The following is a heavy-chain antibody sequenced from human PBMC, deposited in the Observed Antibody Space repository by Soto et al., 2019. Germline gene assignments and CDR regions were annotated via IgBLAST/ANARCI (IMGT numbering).Heavy chain of an antibody. CDR2: TYYRSKWYN. J-gene: IGHJ6*02. CDR1: GDSVSSNSAA. CDR3: ARVFEMTYYYDSSGYYYTRHYGMDV. Sequence: SPTLSLTCAISGDSVSSNSAAWNWIRQSPSRGLEWLGRTYYRSKWYNDYAVSVKSRITINPDTSKNQFSLQLNSVTPEDTAVYYCARVFEMTYYYDSSGYYYTRHYGMDVWGQGTTVTVSS. V-gene: IGHV6-1*01. D-gene: IGHD3-22*01.